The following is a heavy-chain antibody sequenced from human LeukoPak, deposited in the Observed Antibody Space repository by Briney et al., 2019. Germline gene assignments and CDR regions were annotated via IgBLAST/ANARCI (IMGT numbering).Heavy chain of an antibody. CDR1: GFTFSSYS. CDR3: ARERARPGPIDY. J-gene: IGHJ4*02. CDR2: ISSSSSYI. D-gene: IGHD2-2*01. V-gene: IGHV3-21*01. Sequence: PGGSLRLSCAASGFTFSSYSMNWVRQAPGKGLEWVSSISSSSSYIYYADSVKGRFTISRDNAKNSLYLQMNSLRAEDTAVYYCARERARPGPIDYWGQGTLVTVSS.